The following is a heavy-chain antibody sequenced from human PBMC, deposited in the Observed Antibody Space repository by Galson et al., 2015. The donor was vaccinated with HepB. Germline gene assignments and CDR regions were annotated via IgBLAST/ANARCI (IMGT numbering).Heavy chain of an antibody. CDR3: ARGHGSRDAFDI. J-gene: IGHJ3*02. V-gene: IGHV3-7*01. D-gene: IGHD3-10*01. CDR1: GLTFRSYW. CDR2: IKQDGSER. Sequence: SLRLSCAASGLTFRSYWMSWVRQAPGKGLEWVANIKQDGSERYYVDSVKGRFTISGDNAKNSLYLQMNSLRAEDTAVYYCARGHGSRDAFDIWGQGTMVTVSS.